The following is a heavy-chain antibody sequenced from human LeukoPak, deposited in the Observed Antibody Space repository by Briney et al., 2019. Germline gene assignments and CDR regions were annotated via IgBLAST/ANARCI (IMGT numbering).Heavy chain of an antibody. J-gene: IGHJ4*02. V-gene: IGHV3-30*18. CDR1: GFTFSSYG. D-gene: IGHD6-19*01. CDR3: AKDRSSGWYEDYFDY. CDR2: ISYDGSNK. Sequence: GGSLRLSCAASGFTFSSYGMHWVRQAPGKGLEWVAVISYDGSNKYYADSVKGRFTISRDNSKNTLYLQMNSLRAEDTAVYYCAKDRSSGWYEDYFDYWGQGTLVTVSS.